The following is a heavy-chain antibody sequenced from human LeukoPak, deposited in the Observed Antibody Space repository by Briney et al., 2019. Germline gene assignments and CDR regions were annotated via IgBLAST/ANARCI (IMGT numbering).Heavy chain of an antibody. CDR2: INHSGST. V-gene: IGHV4-34*01. Sequence: PGGSLRLSCAASGFTFSSYSMNWVRQAPGKGLEWIGEINHSGSTNYNPSLKSRVTISVDTSKNQFSLKLSSVTAADTAVYYCASSTVTTSYAFDIWGQGTMVTASS. CDR3: ASSTVTTSYAFDI. CDR1: GFTFSSYS. J-gene: IGHJ3*02. D-gene: IGHD4-17*01.